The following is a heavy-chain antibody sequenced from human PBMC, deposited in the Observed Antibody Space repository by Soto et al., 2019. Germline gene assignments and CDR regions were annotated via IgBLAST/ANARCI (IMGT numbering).Heavy chain of an antibody. CDR3: ASLRIAVESNNRFDP. V-gene: IGHV4-59*08. J-gene: IGHJ5*02. CDR2: IYYSGST. D-gene: IGHD6-19*01. CDR1: GGSISSYY. Sequence: SETLSLTCTVSGGSISSYYWSWIRQPPGKGLEWIGYIYYSGSTNYNPSLKSRVTISVDTSKNQFSLKLSSVTAADTAVYYCASLRIAVESNNRFDPWGQGTLVTVSS.